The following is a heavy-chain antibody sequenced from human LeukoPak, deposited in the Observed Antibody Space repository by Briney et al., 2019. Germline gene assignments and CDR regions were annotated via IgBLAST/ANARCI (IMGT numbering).Heavy chain of an antibody. CDR2: IKSNGEAN. Sequence: GGSLRLSCEVSGFMFERYWMAWVRQAPGKGLEWLANIKSNGEANQYEDSVMGRFTISRDNAKNSLFLQMDSLRAEDTAVYYCARENWGTLDYWGQGALVTVSS. D-gene: IGHD7-27*01. V-gene: IGHV3-7*01. CDR3: ARENWGTLDY. J-gene: IGHJ4*02. CDR1: GFMFERYW.